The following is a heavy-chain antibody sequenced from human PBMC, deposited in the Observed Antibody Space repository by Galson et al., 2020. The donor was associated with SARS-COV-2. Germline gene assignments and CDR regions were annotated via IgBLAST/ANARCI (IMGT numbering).Heavy chain of an antibody. CDR1: GFTFSSYA. V-gene: IGHV3-30*01. CDR2: ISYDGSNK. CDR3: ARGIRYFDFFDY. J-gene: IGHJ4*02. D-gene: IGHD3-9*01. Sequence: GGSLRLSCAASGFTFSSYAMHWVRQAPGKGLEWVAVISYDGSNKYYADSVKGRFTISRDNSKNTLYLQMNSLRAEDTAVYYCARGIRYFDFFDYWGQGTLVTGSS.